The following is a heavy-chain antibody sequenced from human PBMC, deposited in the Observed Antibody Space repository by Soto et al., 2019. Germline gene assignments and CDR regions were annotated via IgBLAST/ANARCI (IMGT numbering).Heavy chain of an antibody. CDR3: ARGGVVPAAMRDYYYYGMDV. CDR1: GDTFTSYA. J-gene: IGHJ6*02. D-gene: IGHD2-2*01. CDR2: INAGNGNT. Sequence: ASVKASCKASGDTFTSYAMHWVRQAPGQRLEWMGWINAGNGNTKYSQKFQGRVTITRDTSASTAYMELSSLRSEDTAVYYCARGGVVPAAMRDYYYYGMDVWGQGTTVTVSS. V-gene: IGHV1-3*01.